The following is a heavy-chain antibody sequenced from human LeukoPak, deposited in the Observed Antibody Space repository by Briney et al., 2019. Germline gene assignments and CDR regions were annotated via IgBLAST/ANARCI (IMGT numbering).Heavy chain of an antibody. Sequence: ASVKVSCQTSGYNFKTHAVSWVRQVPGQGLEWMGWISAYNGNTNYAQKLQGRVTMTTDTSTSTAYMELRSLRSDDTAVYYCAREWGFDPWGQGTLVTVSS. CDR1: GYNFKTHA. CDR2: ISAYNGNT. J-gene: IGHJ5*02. CDR3: AREWGFDP. V-gene: IGHV1-18*01.